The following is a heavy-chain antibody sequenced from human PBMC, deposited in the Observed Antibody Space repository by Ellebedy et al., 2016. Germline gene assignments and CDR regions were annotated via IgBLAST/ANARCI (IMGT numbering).Heavy chain of an antibody. D-gene: IGHD3-10*01. Sequence: SETLSLTCTVSGGSISSSSYYWGWIRQPPGKGLEWIGSIYYSGSTYYNPSLKSRVTISVDTSKNQFSLKLSSVTAADTAVYYCARDGGGPPDYWGQGTLVTVSS. J-gene: IGHJ4*02. CDR3: ARDGGGPPDY. V-gene: IGHV4-39*07. CDR1: GGSISSSSYY. CDR2: IYYSGST.